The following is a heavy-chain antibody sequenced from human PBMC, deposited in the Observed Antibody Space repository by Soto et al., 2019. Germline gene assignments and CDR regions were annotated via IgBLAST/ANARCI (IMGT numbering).Heavy chain of an antibody. CDR1: GVTFSSYW. Sequence: HPGGSLRLSCAASGVTFSSYWMSWVRKAPGKGLEWVANIKQDGSEKYYVDSVKGRFTISRDNAKNSLYLQMNSLRAEDTAVYYCARDNPATVTTNFDGYYYYYMDVLGKGTTVTVSS. J-gene: IGHJ6*03. CDR2: IKQDGSEK. D-gene: IGHD4-17*01. CDR3: ARDNPATVTTNFDGYYYYYMDV. V-gene: IGHV3-7*01.